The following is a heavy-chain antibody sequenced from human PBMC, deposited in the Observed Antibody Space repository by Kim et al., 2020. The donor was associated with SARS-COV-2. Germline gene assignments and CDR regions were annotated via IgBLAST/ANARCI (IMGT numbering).Heavy chain of an antibody. D-gene: IGHD1-26*01. CDR2: IIPIFGTA. CDR3: ARDGYSGSPRHPLWLGRADY. J-gene: IGHJ4*02. Sequence: SVKVSCKASGGTFSSYAISWVRQAPGQGLEWMGGIIPIFGTANYAQKFQGRVTITADESTSTAYMELSSLRSEDTAVYYCARDGYSGSPRHPLWLGRADYWGQGTLVTVSS. V-gene: IGHV1-69*13. CDR1: GGTFSSYA.